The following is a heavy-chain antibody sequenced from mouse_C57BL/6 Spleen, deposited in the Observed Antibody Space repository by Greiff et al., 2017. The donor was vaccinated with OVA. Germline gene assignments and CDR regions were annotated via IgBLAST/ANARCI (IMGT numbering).Heavy chain of an antibody. CDR2: IYPGDGDT. Sequence: VQLQQSGAELVKPGASVKISCKASGYAFSSYWMNWVNQRPGKGLEWIGQIYPGDGDTNYKGKFKGKATLTAAKSSSTAYLQLSSLTSEDSAVYCCGKFYGNYLDCWGQGATVTVAS. CDR3: GKFYGNYLDC. CDR1: GYAFSSYW. V-gene: IGHV1-80*01. D-gene: IGHD2-1*01. J-gene: IGHJ4*01.